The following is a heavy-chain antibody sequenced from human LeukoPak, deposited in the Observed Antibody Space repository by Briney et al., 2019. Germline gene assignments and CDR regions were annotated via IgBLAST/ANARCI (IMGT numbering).Heavy chain of an antibody. D-gene: IGHD4-17*01. CDR1: GGSISSYY. CDR2: IYYSGST. Sequence: SETLSLTCTVSGGSISSYYWSWIRQPPGKGLEWIGYIYYSGSTNYNPSLKSRVTISVDTSKNQFSLKLSSVTAVDTAVYYCAREAVTTGWFDPWGQGTLVTVSS. V-gene: IGHV4-59*01. J-gene: IGHJ5*02. CDR3: AREAVTTGWFDP.